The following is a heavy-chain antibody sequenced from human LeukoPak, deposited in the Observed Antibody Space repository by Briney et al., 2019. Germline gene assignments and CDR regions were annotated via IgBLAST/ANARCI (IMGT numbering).Heavy chain of an antibody. V-gene: IGHV3-23*01. CDR3: AKDRSWIQLWLYYFDY. D-gene: IGHD5-18*01. J-gene: IGHJ4*02. CDR2: ISGSGGST. Sequence: GGSLRLSCAASGFTFSSYAMSWVRQAPGKGLEWVSAISGSGGSTYYADSVKGRFTISRDNSKNTLYLQMNSLRAEDAAVYYCAKDRSWIQLWLYYFDYWGQGTLVTVSS. CDR1: GFTFSSYA.